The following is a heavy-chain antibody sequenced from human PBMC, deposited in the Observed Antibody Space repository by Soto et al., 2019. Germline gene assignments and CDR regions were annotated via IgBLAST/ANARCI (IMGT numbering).Heavy chain of an antibody. D-gene: IGHD3-3*01. J-gene: IGHJ6*03. CDR2: LYYSGST. CDR3: AEFYYEFWSGYPRGGYMDV. CDR1: GDSISSTTYH. V-gene: IGHV4-39*01. Sequence: HLQLRESGPGLVKPSETLSLTCTVSGDSISSTTYHWGWIRQPPGKGLEWIGNLYYSGSTYYNPSLKSRLTISVYTSKNQFSLKLSSVTAADTAVHYCAEFYYEFWSGYPRGGYMDVWGEGTTVIVSS.